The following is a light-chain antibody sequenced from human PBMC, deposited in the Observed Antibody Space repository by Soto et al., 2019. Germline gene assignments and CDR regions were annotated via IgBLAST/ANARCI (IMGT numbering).Light chain of an antibody. CDR3: SSYSDISTLV. CDR2: DVT. V-gene: IGLV2-14*01. CDR1: SSDVGAYNY. J-gene: IGLJ1*01. Sequence: QSALTQPASVSGSPGQSITISCTGTSSDVGAYNYVSWYQQHPGKAPKLMIYDVTNRPSGVSDRFSGSKSGNTASLTISGLQAEDEADYYCSSYSDISTLVFGTGTKVTVL.